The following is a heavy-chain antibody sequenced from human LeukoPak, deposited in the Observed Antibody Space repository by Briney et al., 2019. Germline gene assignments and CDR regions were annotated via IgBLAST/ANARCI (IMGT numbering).Heavy chain of an antibody. CDR2: IYYSGST. CDR3: TRGAGWLIDY. CDR1: GGSISSSSYY. D-gene: IGHD3-16*01. J-gene: IGHJ4*02. V-gene: IGHV4-39*07. Sequence: SETLSLTCTVSGGSISSSSYYWGWIRQPPGKGLEWIGSIYYSGSTYYNPSLKSRVTISADTSKNRFSLKLNSVTTVDTAVYYCTRGAGWLIDYWGQGILVTVSS.